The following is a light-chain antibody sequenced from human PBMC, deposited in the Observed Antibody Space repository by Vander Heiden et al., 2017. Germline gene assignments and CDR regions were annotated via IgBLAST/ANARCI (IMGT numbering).Light chain of an antibody. CDR2: AAS. V-gene: IGKV1-39*01. CDR3: QQSYSTRLT. Sequence: IHITQSPSSLSASVGDTLTIPSRASQSISSYLNWYQQKPGKAPKLLIDAASSLQSGVPSRFSGSGSGTDFTLTISSLQPEDFATYYCQQSYSTRLTFGGGTKVEIK. J-gene: IGKJ4*01. CDR1: QSISSY.